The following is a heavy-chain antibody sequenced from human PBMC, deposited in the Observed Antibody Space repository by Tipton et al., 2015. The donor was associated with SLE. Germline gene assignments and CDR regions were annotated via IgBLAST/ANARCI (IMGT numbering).Heavy chain of an antibody. CDR3: ARDAGATSDAFDI. Sequence: SGFTFSSYGMHWVRQAPGKGLEWVAVIRYDGSNKYYADSVKGRFTISRDNSKNTLYLQMNSLRAEDTAVYYCARDAGATSDAFDIWGQGTMVTVSS. J-gene: IGHJ3*02. CDR2: IRYDGSNK. V-gene: IGHV3-33*01. D-gene: IGHD1-26*01. CDR1: GFTFSSYG.